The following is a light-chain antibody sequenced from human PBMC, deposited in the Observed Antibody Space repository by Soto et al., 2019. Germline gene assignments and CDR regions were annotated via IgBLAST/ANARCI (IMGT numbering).Light chain of an antibody. CDR2: HTS. CDR1: QSISDN. J-gene: IGKJ4*01. V-gene: IGKV3-15*01. Sequence: EIVMTQSPATLSVSPGDSATLSCRASQSISDNVAWYQQRPGLAPRLLIYHTSTRATGVPARFSGSGSGTEFSLTISSLQYDDSPVYYCQRHDNLPLTFGGGTKVDI. CDR3: QRHDNLPLT.